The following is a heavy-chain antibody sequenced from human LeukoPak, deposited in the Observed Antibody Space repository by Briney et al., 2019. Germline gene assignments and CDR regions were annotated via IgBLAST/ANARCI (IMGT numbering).Heavy chain of an antibody. D-gene: IGHD6-6*01. V-gene: IGHV4-39*01. CDR2: ISYTGTP. J-gene: IGHJ3*01. CDR1: GGSITTTSSL. Sequence: SETLSLTCTVSGGSITTTSSLWGWIRQPPGKGLEWIASISYTGTPYYNPSLKSRLAISVDTSKNQFSLNLGSVSATDTAVYYCARRLGSNSSWQTFNVWGQGTMVTVSS. CDR3: ARRLGSNSSWQTFNV.